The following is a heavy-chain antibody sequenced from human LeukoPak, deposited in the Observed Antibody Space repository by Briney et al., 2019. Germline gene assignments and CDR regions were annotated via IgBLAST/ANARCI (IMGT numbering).Heavy chain of an antibody. J-gene: IGHJ6*03. D-gene: IGHD3-22*01. Sequence: SETLSLTCTVSGGSISSYYWSWIRQPPGKGLEWIGYIFHSGSTNYNPSLKSRVTISVDTSKNQFSLKLSSVTAADTAVYYCARLDSSSYYYYYYMDVWGKGTTVTISS. V-gene: IGHV4-59*12. CDR2: IFHSGST. CDR1: GGSISSYY. CDR3: ARLDSSSYYYYYYMDV.